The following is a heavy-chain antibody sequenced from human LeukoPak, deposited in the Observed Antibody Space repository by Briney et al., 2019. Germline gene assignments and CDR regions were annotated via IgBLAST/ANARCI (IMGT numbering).Heavy chain of an antibody. CDR2: INPNSGGT. CDR1: GYTFTGYY. J-gene: IGHJ5*02. V-gene: IGHV1-2*06. CDR3: ARGARSYYYDSSLGFDP. D-gene: IGHD3-22*01. Sequence: ASVKVSCKASGYTFTGYYMHWVRQAPGQGLEWMGRINPNSGGTNYAQKFQGRVTMTRDTSISTAYMELSRLRSDDTAVYYCARGARSYYYDSSLGFDPWGQGTLVTVSS.